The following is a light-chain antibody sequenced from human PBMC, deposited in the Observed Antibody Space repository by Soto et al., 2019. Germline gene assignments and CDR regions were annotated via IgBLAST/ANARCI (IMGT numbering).Light chain of an antibody. CDR1: SSDVGSYNL. V-gene: IGLV2-23*02. Sequence: QSALTQPASVSGSPGQSITISCTGTSSDVGSYNLVSWYQQHPGKAPKLMIYEVSKRPSGVSNRFSGSKSGNTASLTISGLQAEDEADYYCCSYAGSSTLPYVFGTGTQLTVL. CDR3: CSYAGSSTLPYV. J-gene: IGLJ1*01. CDR2: EVS.